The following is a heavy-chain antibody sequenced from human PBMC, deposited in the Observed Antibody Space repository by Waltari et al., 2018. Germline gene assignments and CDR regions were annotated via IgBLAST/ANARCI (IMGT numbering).Heavy chain of an antibody. CDR1: GFTFGDYW. CDR2: RNQGGNEQ. CDR3: ARSVGWAINMPPQLDY. V-gene: IGHV3-7*05. Sequence: EVQLVESGGELVQPGGSLRVSCAASGFTFGDYWMNWVRQAPGKGLEWVANRNQGGNEQYYVESVKGRFIISRDNSKNSLYLQMNSLRAEDTAMYYCARSVGWAINMPPQLDYWGQGTLVTVSS. D-gene: IGHD2-2*01. J-gene: IGHJ4*02.